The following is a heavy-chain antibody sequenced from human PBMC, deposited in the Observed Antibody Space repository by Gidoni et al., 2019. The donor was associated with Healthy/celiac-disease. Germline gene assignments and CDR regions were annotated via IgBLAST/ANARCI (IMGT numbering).Heavy chain of an antibody. J-gene: IGHJ4*02. CDR2: ISGSGGST. Sequence: EVQRLEAGGGVVQPGGSLRLSCAASGFTFSSYAMSWVRQAPGKGLEWVSAISGSGGSTYYADSVKGRFTISRDTSKNTLYLQMSSLRAEDTAVYYCASQSPADYWGQGTLVTVSS. V-gene: IGHV3-23*01. CDR1: GFTFSSYA. CDR3: ASQSPADY. D-gene: IGHD2-2*01.